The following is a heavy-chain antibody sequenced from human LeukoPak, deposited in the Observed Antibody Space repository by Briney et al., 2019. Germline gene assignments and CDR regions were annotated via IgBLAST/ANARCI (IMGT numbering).Heavy chain of an antibody. V-gene: IGHV1-8*01. CDR1: GYTVTSYD. CDR3: ARDTPAGRSAALIRPSNWFDP. J-gene: IGHJ5*02. CDR2: MNPNSGNT. D-gene: IGHD2-2*01. Sequence: ASVKVSCKASGYTVTSYDINWVRQATGQGLEWMGWMNPNSGNTGYAQKFQGRVTMTRNTSISTAYMELSSLRSGDTAVYYCARDTPAGRSAALIRPSNWFDPWGQGTLVTVSS.